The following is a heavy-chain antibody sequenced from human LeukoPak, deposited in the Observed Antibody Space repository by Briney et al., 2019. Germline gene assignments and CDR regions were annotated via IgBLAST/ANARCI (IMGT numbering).Heavy chain of an antibody. Sequence: SETLSPTCTVSGGSITSDYWSWIRQPAGEGLEWVGRVYGSGSTHSNPSLKSRLTMSMDTSKNQFSLKLTSVTAADTAVYYCARETATGSWYYFKYWGQGTLVTVSS. CDR2: VYGSGST. J-gene: IGHJ4*02. CDR3: ARETATGSWYYFKY. CDR1: GGSITSDY. V-gene: IGHV4-4*07.